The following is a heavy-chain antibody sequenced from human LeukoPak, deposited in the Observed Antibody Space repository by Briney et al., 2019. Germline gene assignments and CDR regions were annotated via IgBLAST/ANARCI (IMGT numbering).Heavy chain of an antibody. Sequence: GGSLRLSCAASGFTFRNYAMSWVRQAPGKGLEWVSAISGSGTSTHYADSVRGRSTDSRDNSKNMVYLQRDRLGADDAAVYYCSKGETEAGARTHVYWGQGTLVTVSS. J-gene: IGHJ4*02. V-gene: IGHV3-23*01. CDR3: SKGETEAGARTHVY. D-gene: IGHD6-13*01. CDR2: ISGSGTST. CDR1: GFTFRNYA.